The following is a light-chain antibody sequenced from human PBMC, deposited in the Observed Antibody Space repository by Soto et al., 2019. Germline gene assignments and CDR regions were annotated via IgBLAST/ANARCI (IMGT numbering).Light chain of an antibody. CDR2: DVS. CDR1: SSDVGGYNY. CDR3: SSYTSSSTLVV. V-gene: IGLV2-14*01. J-gene: IGLJ2*01. Sequence: QSALTQPASLYGSPGQSITISCTGTSSDVGGYNYVSWYQQHPGKAPKLMIYDVSNRPSGVSNRFSGSKSGNTASLSISGLQAEDEADYYCSSYTSSSTLVVFGGGTKLTVL.